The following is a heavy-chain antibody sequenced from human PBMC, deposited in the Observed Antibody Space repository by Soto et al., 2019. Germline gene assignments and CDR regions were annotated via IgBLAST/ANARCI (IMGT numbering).Heavy chain of an antibody. J-gene: IGHJ4*02. Sequence: QVQLVESGGGVVQPGRSLRLSCAASGFTFSSYGMHWVRQAPGKGLEWVAVIWDDGSNKYYADSVKGRFTISRDNSKNTLYLQMNSLSAEDTAVYYCARENLLTYYDYIWGSYRPYYFDYWGQGTLVTVSS. CDR3: ARENLLTYYDYIWGSYRPYYFDY. CDR2: IWDDGSNK. D-gene: IGHD3-16*02. V-gene: IGHV3-33*01. CDR1: GFTFSSYG.